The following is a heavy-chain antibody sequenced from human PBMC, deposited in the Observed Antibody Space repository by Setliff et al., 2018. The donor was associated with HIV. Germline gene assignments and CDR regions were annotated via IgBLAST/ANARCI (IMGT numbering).Heavy chain of an antibody. D-gene: IGHD1-26*01. CDR3: AKPTIGIYPRSFDL. CDR1: GFAFSTFD. CDR2: VSPGSHTT. J-gene: IGHJ3*01. Sequence: QAGGSLRLSCEASGFAFSTFDMNWVRQSPGKGLEWVSGVSPGSHTTYYAESVKGRFTVSRDDSNNMLFLQMTSLGDDDTAIYYCAKPTIGIYPRSFDLWGPGTMVTVSS. V-gene: IGHV3-23*01.